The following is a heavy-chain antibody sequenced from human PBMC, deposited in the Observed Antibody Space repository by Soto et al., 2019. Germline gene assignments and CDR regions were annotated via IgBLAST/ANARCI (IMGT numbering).Heavy chain of an antibody. CDR2: IYYSGST. V-gene: IGHV4-59*01. CDR3: ARGGDYYYYYGMDV. CDR1: GGSISSYY. Sequence: SETLSLTCTVSGGSISSYYWSWIRQPPGKGLEWIGYIYYSGSTNYNPSLKSRVTISVDTSKNQFSLKLSSVTAADTAVYYCARGGDYYYYYGMDVWGQGTTVTVSS. J-gene: IGHJ6*02.